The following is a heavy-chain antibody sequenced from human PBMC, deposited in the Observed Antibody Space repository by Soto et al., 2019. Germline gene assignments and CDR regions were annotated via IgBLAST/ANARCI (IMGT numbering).Heavy chain of an antibody. J-gene: IGHJ4*02. V-gene: IGHV1-3*01. Sequence: SVKVSCKASGYTFTSYGISWVRQAPGQGLEWMGWINAGNGNTKYSQKFQGRVTITRDTSASTTYMELSRLRSEDTAVYYCARGGEPIDFWREGTLVTLSS. CDR2: INAGNGNT. CDR3: ARGGEPIDF. D-gene: IGHD2-21*01. CDR1: GYTFTSYG.